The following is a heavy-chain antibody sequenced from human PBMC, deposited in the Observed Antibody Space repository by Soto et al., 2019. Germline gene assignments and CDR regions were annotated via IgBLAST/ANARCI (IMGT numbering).Heavy chain of an antibody. V-gene: IGHV3-48*03. CDR2: ISSSGSTI. D-gene: IGHD2-21*01. Sequence: PGGSLRLSCAASGFTFSSYEMNWVRQAPGKGLEWVSYISSSGSTIYYADSVKGRFTISRDNAKNSLYLQMNSLRAEDTAVYYCARDHYPQLWWPRYLDYWGQGTLVTVSS. CDR1: GFTFSSYE. J-gene: IGHJ4*02. CDR3: ARDHYPQLWWPRYLDY.